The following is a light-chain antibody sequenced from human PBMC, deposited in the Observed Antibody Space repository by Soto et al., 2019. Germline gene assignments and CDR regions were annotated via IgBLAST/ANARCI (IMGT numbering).Light chain of an antibody. V-gene: IGLV2-14*01. J-gene: IGLJ2*01. CDR3: SSYTSSSTVL. CDR2: EVS. Sequence: QSALTQPASVSGSPGQSITISCTGTSSDVGGYNYVSWYQQHPGKAPKLMIYEVSNRPSGVSNRFSGSKSGNTASLTISGLQAEDEADYYWSSYTSSSTVLFGGGTKLTVL. CDR1: SSDVGGYNY.